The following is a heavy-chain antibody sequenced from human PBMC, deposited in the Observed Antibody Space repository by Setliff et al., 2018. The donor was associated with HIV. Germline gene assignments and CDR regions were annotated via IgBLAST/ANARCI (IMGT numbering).Heavy chain of an antibody. CDR1: GFTFSYYG. Sequence: GGSLRLSCAASGFTFSYYGVHWVRQAPGKGLDWVASIRNDGSDKYAAVSLRGRFTISRDNSKNTLYLQMNSLRTEDTAVYFCAKNLYSSRWSPLDYWGQGTLVTVSS. CDR2: IRNDGSDK. V-gene: IGHV3-30*02. CDR3: AKNLYSSRWSPLDY. J-gene: IGHJ4*02. D-gene: IGHD6-13*01.